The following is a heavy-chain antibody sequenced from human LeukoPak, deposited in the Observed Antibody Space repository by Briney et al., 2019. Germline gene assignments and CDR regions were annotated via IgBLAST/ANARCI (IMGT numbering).Heavy chain of an antibody. J-gene: IGHJ4*02. V-gene: IGHV3-23*01. CDR2: ISGSGGST. D-gene: IGHD3-10*01. CDR3: AKDPYYYGSGSPLYFDY. Sequence: GSLRLSCAASGFTFSSYAMSWVRQAPGKGLEWVSAISGSGGSTYYADSVKGRFTISRDNSKNTLYLQMNSLRAEDTAVYYCAKDPYYYGSGSPLYFDYWGQGTLVTVSS. CDR1: GFTFSSYA.